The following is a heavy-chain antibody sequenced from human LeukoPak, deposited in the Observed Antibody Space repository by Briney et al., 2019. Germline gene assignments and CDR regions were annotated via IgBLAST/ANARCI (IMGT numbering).Heavy chain of an antibody. J-gene: IGHJ5*02. D-gene: IGHD5-18*01. CDR3: AKEIDSYGYEA. CDR1: GFTFSSYG. V-gene: IGHV3-33*06. Sequence: GGSLRLSCAASGFTFSSYGMHWVRQAPGKGLEWVAVIWYDGSNKYYADSVKGRFTISRDNSKNTLYLQMNSLRAEDTAVYYCAKEIDSYGYEAWGQGTLVTVSS. CDR2: IWYDGSNK.